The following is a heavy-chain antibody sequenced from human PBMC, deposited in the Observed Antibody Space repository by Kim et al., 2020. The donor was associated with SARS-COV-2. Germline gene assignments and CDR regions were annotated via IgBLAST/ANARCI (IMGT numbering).Heavy chain of an antibody. D-gene: IGHD2-15*01. CDR2: INHSGST. CDR3: ARGTSVVPPLRYYPFDT. CDR1: GGSFSGYY. V-gene: IGHV4-34*01. Sequence: SETLSLTCAVYGGSFSGYYWSWIRQPPGKGLEWIGEINHSGSTNYNPSLKSRVTISVDTSKNQFSLKLSSVTAPDTAVYYCARGTSVVPPLRYYPFDTWG. J-gene: IGHJ5*01.